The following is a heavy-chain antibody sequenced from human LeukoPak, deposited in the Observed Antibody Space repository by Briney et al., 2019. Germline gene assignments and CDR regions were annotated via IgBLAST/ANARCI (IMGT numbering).Heavy chain of an antibody. CDR1: GFTFSSYS. CDR2: ISSSSSYV. V-gene: IGHV3-21*01. Sequence: GGSLRLSCAASGFTFSSYSMNWVRQAPGKGLEWVSSISSSSSYVYYADSVKGRFTISRDNAKNSLYLQMNSLRAEDTAVYYCARGVRDCSSTSLYYYYYGMDVWGQGTTVTVSS. D-gene: IGHD2-2*01. J-gene: IGHJ6*02. CDR3: ARGVRDCSSTSLYYYYYGMDV.